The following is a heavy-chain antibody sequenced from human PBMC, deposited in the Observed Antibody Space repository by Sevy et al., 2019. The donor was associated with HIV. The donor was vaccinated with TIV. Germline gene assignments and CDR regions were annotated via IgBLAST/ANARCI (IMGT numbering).Heavy chain of an antibody. D-gene: IGHD1-1*01. CDR2: ITYDGSNK. CDR1: GFTFSSYA. CDR3: ARGRSRTLYDYGMDV. V-gene: IGHV3-30-3*01. Sequence: GGSLRLSCAASGFTFSSYAMHWVRHAPGKGLEWGAVITYDGSNKYYADSGKGRFTISRDKAKNTLYLQMNSLRAEDTAVYYCARGRSRTLYDYGMDVWGQGTTVTVSS. J-gene: IGHJ6*02.